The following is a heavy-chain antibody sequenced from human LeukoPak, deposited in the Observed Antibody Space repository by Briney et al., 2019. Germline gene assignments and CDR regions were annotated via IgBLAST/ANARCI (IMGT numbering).Heavy chain of an antibody. CDR2: IYYSGST. Sequence: SETLSLTCTVSGGSISSYYWSWIRQPPGKGLEWIGYIYYSGSTNYNPSLKSRVTISVDTSKNQFSLKLSSVTAADTAVYYCARSLEQYVYYFDYWGQGTLVTVSS. V-gene: IGHV4-59*08. D-gene: IGHD1/OR15-1a*01. J-gene: IGHJ4*02. CDR1: GGSISSYY. CDR3: ARSLEQYVYYFDY.